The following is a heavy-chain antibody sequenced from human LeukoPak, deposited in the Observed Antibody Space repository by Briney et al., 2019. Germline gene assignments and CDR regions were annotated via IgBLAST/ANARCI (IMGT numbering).Heavy chain of an antibody. CDR3: ARGLRLLRFLEWPQGFDY. CDR1: GGSFSGYY. J-gene: IGHJ4*02. Sequence: SETLSLTCAVYGGSFSGYYWSWIRQPPGKGLEWIGEINHSGSTNYNPSLKSRVTISVDTSENQFSLKLSSVTAADTAVYYCARGLRLLRFLEWPQGFDYWGQGTLVTVSS. D-gene: IGHD3-3*01. CDR2: INHSGST. V-gene: IGHV4-34*01.